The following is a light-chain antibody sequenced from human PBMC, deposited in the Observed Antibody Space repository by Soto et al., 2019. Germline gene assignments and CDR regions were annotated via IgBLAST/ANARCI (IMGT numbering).Light chain of an antibody. V-gene: IGLV2-14*01. Sequence: QSALTQPASVSGSPGQSITIPCTGTSSDIGGYNYVSWYQHHPGKAPKLMIYEVSNRPSGVSDRFSGSKSGNTASLTISGLQTEDEADYYCTSYTDSNTRVFGGGTQLPVL. CDR1: SSDIGGYNY. CDR2: EVS. J-gene: IGLJ7*01. CDR3: TSYTDSNTRV.